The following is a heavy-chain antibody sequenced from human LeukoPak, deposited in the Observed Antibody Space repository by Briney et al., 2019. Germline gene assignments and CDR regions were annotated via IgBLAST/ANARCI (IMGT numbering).Heavy chain of an antibody. CDR3: ATIAVAGTILDYGMDV. Sequence: ASVKVSCKASGYTFTSYDINWVRQATGQGLEWMGWMNPNSGNTGYAQNFQGRVTMTRNTSISTAYMELSSLRSEDTAVYYCATIAVAGTILDYGMDVWGQGTTVTVSS. J-gene: IGHJ6*02. D-gene: IGHD6-19*01. V-gene: IGHV1-8*01. CDR1: GYTFTSYD. CDR2: MNPNSGNT.